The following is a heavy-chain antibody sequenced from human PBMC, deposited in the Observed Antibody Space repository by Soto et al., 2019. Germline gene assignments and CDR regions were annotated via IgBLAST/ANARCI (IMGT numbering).Heavy chain of an antibody. CDR3: ARNPNDYGISWFDP. D-gene: IGHD4-17*01. CDR1: GGSISSGGYY. Sequence: PSETLSLTCTVSGGSISSGGYYWSWIRQHPGKGLEWIGYIYYSGSTYYNPSLKSRVTITVDTSKNQFSLKLSSVTAADTAVYYCARNPNDYGISWFDPWGQGTLVTVSS. CDR2: IYYSGST. J-gene: IGHJ5*02. V-gene: IGHV4-31*03.